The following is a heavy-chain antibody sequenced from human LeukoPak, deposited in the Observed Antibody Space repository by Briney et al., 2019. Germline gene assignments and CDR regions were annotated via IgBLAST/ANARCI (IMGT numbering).Heavy chain of an antibody. V-gene: IGHV3-21*01. CDR2: ISSSSSYI. Sequence: PGGSLRLSCAASGFTFSSYSMNWVRQAPGKGLEWVSSISSSSSYIYYADSVKGRFTISRDNAKNSLYLQMNSLRTEDTAVYYCAREFPYSGYDFYYYYGMDVWGQGTTVTVSS. CDR1: GFTFSSYS. CDR3: AREFPYSGYDFYYYYGMDV. D-gene: IGHD5-12*01. J-gene: IGHJ6*02.